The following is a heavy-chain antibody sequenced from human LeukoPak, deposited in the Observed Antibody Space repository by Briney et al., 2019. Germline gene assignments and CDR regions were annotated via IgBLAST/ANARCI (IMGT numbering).Heavy chain of an antibody. CDR1: GGTFSSYA. CDR3: ARISYGARLIDY. CDR2: IIPIFGTA. V-gene: IGHV1-69*13. J-gene: IGHJ4*02. Sequence: ASVTVSCKASGGTFSSYAISWVRQAPGQGLEWMGGIIPIFGTANYAQKFQGRVTITADESTSTAYMELYSLRSDDTAVYYCARISYGARLIDYWGQGTLVTVSS. D-gene: IGHD5-18*01.